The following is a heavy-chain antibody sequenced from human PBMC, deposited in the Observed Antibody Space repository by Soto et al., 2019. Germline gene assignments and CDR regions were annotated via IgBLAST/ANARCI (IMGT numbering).Heavy chain of an antibody. D-gene: IGHD3-10*01. Sequence: SETLSLTCAVSGGSISSGGYSWSWIRQPSGKGLEWIGYMYHSGSTIYNPSLNSRVTISLDNSKNQFSLKLTSVTAADTAVYYCARDANFGSENSKFWAFDFWGQGTVVTVSS. V-gene: IGHV4-30-2*01. CDR3: ARDANFGSENSKFWAFDF. J-gene: IGHJ3*01. CDR2: MYHSGST. CDR1: GGSISSGGYS.